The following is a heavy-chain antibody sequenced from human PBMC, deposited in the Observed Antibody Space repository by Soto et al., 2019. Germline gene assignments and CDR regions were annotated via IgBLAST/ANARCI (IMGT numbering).Heavy chain of an antibody. CDR1: GGSFSGYY. D-gene: IGHD3-10*01. CDR2: INHSGST. CDR3: ARGQSGSYYYY. Sequence: QVQLQQWGAGLLKPSETLSLTCAVYGGSFSGYYWSWIRQPPGKGLEWIGEINHSGSTNYNPSLKSRVTISVDTSKNQFSLKLSSVTAADTAVYYCARGQSGSYYYYWGQGTVVTVSS. V-gene: IGHV4-34*01. J-gene: IGHJ4*02.